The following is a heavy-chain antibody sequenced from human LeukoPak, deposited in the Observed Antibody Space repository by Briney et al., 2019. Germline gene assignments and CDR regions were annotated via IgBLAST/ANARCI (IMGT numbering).Heavy chain of an antibody. CDR3: TRDLEY. CDR2: ISSGGGVM. Sequence: GGSLRLSCGASGYTFSDYTMNWVRQAPGKGPEWISYISSGGGVMHYADSVKGRFTISRDNVENSLYLQMNSLRVEDTAVYYCTRDLEYWGQGVRVTVSS. V-gene: IGHV3-48*01. CDR1: GYTFSDYT. J-gene: IGHJ4*02.